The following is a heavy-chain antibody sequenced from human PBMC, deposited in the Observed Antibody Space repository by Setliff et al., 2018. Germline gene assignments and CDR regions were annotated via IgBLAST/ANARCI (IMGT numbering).Heavy chain of an antibody. CDR1: GYSISSGFS. D-gene: IGHD1-1*01. CDR2: IHPSGST. CDR3: ARTTGSTHNWLDP. V-gene: IGHV4-38-2*01. Sequence: SETLSLTCAVSGYSISSGFSWVWIRKPAGKGLEWIGRIHPSGSTNYNPSLKSRVTISVDTSKNQFSLKVSSVTAADTAVYYCARTTGSTHNWLDPWGPGTLVTVSS. J-gene: IGHJ5*02.